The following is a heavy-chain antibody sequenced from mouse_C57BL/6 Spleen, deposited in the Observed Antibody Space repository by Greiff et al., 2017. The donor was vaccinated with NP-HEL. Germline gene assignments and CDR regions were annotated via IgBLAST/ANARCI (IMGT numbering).Heavy chain of an antibody. CDR2: IWSGGST. CDR1: GFSLTSYG. Sequence: VMLVESGPGLVQPSQSLSITCTVSGFSLTSYGVHWVRQSPGKGLEWLGVIWSGGSTDYNAAFISRLSISKDNSKSQVFFKMNSLQADDTAIYYCARDWDDAMDYWGQGTSVTVSS. J-gene: IGHJ4*01. V-gene: IGHV2-2*01. D-gene: IGHD4-1*01. CDR3: ARDWDDAMDY.